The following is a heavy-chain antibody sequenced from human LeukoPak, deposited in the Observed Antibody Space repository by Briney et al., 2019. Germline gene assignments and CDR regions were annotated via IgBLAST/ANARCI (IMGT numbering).Heavy chain of an antibody. CDR1: GGSFSGYY. D-gene: IGHD6-6*01. J-gene: IGHJ4*02. Sequence: SETLSLTCAVSGGSFSGYYWSWIRQPPGKGLEWIGEINHSGSTNYNPSLKSRVTISVDTSKNQFSLKLSSVTAADTAVYYCARGRGRAARLPWPLDYWGQGTLVTVSS. V-gene: IGHV4-34*01. CDR3: ARGRGRAARLPWPLDY. CDR2: INHSGST.